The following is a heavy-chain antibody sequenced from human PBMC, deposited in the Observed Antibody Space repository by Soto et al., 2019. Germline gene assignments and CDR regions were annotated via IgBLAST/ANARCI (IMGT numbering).Heavy chain of an antibody. CDR2: IDPNSGGT. CDR3: ARSRAVAATQRYYYYYYMDV. CDR1: GYTLTVYY. J-gene: IGHJ6*03. V-gene: IGHV1-2*04. Sequence: ASVKVSCKSSGYTLTVYYIHCVRQAPGQGLEWMGWIDPNSGGTNYAQKFQGWVTMTRDTSISTAYMELSRLRSDDTAVYYCARSRAVAATQRYYYYYYMDVWGKGTTVTGSS. D-gene: IGHD2-15*01.